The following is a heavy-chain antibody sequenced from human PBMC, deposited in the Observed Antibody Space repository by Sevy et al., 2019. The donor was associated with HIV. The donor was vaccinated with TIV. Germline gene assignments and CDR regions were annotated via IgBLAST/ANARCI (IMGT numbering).Heavy chain of an antibody. D-gene: IGHD6-13*01. CDR3: ATHAGIAAAGRVFDY. Sequence: GGSLRLSCVASGFTFSDHYMEWVRQAPGKGLEWVGRTRNKADVYTTGYAASVKGRFTISRDESKNSLYVQMNSLKADDTAVYYCATHAGIAAAGRVFDYWGQGTLVTVSS. CDR1: GFTFSDHY. V-gene: IGHV3-72*01. J-gene: IGHJ4*02. CDR2: TRNKADVYTT.